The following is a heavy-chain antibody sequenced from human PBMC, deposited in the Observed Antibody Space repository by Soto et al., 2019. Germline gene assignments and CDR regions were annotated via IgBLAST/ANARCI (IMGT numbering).Heavy chain of an antibody. Sequence: PXVCLRLSCAACGFSFSDYYFHWVRQVPGRGLEWVAALGAADDPYYLSSVNGRFSVSRDNAQKSLYLQMNNLRVGDTAVYYCARAHLGEMARRADYYYAMDVWGRGTTVTVSS. CDR1: GFSFSDYY. CDR2: LGAADDP. D-gene: IGHD3-10*01. J-gene: IGHJ6*02. V-gene: IGHV3-13*05. CDR3: ARAHLGEMARRADYYYAMDV.